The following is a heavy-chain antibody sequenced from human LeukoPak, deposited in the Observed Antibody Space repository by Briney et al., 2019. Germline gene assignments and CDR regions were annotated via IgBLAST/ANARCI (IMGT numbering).Heavy chain of an antibody. CDR3: ARPYDSNRDHSGYRY. CDR2: INQDGSEE. CDR1: GFTFSNYW. D-gene: IGHD5-12*01. V-gene: IGHV3-7*02. J-gene: IGHJ4*02. Sequence: PGGSLRLSCSTSGFTFSNYWMSWVRQAPGKGLEWVANINQDGSEEYYVDSVRGRFTISRDNAKNSLYLQMNSLRAEDTAVYYCARPYDSNRDHSGYRYWGRGTLVTVSS.